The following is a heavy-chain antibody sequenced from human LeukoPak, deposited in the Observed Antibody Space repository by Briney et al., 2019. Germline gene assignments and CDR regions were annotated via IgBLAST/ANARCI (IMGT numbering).Heavy chain of an antibody. V-gene: IGHV1-69*05. D-gene: IGHD4-17*01. CDR3: AAYGDYPEMGGYYFDY. J-gene: IGHJ4*02. Sequence: ASVKVSCKASGGTFSSYAISWVRQAPGQGLEWMGGIIPIFGTANYAQKFQGRVTITTDESTSTAYMELSSLRSEDTAVYYCAAYGDYPEMGGYYFDYWGQGTLVTVSS. CDR1: GGTFSSYA. CDR2: IIPIFGTA.